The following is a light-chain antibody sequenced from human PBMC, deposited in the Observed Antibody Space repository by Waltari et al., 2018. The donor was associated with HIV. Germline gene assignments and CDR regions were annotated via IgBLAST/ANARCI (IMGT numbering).Light chain of an antibody. Sequence: SLLPHPPPASRTPRPPVTTPRSGSTSNFGRISVDWYQHLPRTAPKLLIFNSNQRPSGVPARFSCSKSGTSASLAISGLQSEDEADYFCAAWGDSLNGPVFGTGTKVTVL. CDR2: NSN. J-gene: IGLJ1*01. CDR3: AAWGDSLNGPV. V-gene: IGLV1-44*01. CDR1: TSNFGRIS.